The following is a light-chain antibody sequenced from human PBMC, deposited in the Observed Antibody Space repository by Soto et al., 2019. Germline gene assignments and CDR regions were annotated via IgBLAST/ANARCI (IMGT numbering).Light chain of an antibody. CDR1: QGISSY. V-gene: IGKV1-8*01. J-gene: IGKJ1*01. CDR2: AAS. CDR3: QQYYSYQRT. Sequence: AIRMTQSPSSLSASTGDRVTISCRASQGISSYLAWYQQKPGKAPKLLIYAASTLQSGVPSRFSGSGSGTDFTLTISCLQSEDFATYYCQQYYSYQRTFGQGTKVDI.